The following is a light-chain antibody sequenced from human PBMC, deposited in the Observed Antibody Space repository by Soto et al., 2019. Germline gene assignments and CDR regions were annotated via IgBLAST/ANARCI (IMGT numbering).Light chain of an antibody. CDR1: QGVRND. Sequence: AIQMTQSPSSLSASVGDRVTITCRASQGVRNDLGWYQQKPGKAPKLLIYGASSLQSGVPSRFSGSGSGTDFTLTISSLQPEDFAAYYCLQDYSYPLTFGGGTKVEI. CDR3: LQDYSYPLT. J-gene: IGKJ4*01. CDR2: GAS. V-gene: IGKV1-6*01.